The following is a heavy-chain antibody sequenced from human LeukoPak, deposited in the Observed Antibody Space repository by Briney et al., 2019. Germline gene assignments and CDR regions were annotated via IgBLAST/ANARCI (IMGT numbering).Heavy chain of an antibody. CDR3: ARDSYSSSWNNWFDP. CDR1: GGSIRDYQ. CDR2: INTNGRT. V-gene: IGHV4-59*01. Sequence: SETLSLTCAVSGGSIRDYQWSWIRQPPGKGLEWIGHINTNGRTDYNPSLRSRVTISVDTSKNQFSLKLSSVTAADTAVYYCARDSYSSSWNNWFDPWGQGTLVTVSS. D-gene: IGHD6-13*01. J-gene: IGHJ5*02.